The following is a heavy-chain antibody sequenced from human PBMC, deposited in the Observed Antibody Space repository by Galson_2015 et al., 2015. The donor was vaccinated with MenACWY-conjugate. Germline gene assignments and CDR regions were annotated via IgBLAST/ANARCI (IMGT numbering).Heavy chain of an antibody. Sequence: SLRLSCAASGFTFSNYAMHWVRQAPGKGLEYVSAISSNGGSTYYANSVKGRFTISRDNSKNTLYLQMGSLRAEDMAVYYCARGTCGWYGGDCWGHGTLVPVSS. V-gene: IGHV3-64*01. CDR3: ARGTCGWYGGDC. J-gene: IGHJ4*01. CDR1: GFTFSNYA. CDR2: ISSNGGST. D-gene: IGHD6-19*01.